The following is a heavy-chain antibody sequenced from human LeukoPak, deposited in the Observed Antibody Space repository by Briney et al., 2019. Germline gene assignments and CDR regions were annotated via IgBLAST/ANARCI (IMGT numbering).Heavy chain of an antibody. V-gene: IGHV3-64*01. Sequence: GGSLRLSCATSGFTFSNHPMHWVRQAPGKGLESVSVISPDGASTHYANSVKGRFTISRDNSKNTLHLQMGSLRVEDMAVYYCARESIGDYDYWGQGTLVTVSS. CDR1: GFTFSNHP. CDR3: ARESIGDYDY. CDR2: ISPDGAST. J-gene: IGHJ4*02. D-gene: IGHD4-17*01.